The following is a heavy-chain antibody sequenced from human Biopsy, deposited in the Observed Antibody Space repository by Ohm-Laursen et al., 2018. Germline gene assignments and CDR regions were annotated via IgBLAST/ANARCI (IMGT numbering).Heavy chain of an antibody. V-gene: IGHV1-69*13. J-gene: IGHJ1*01. CDR1: GDTFSNYG. D-gene: IGHD3-9*01. CDR3: ATKLTGYFHH. Sequence: VKISCKAPGDTFSNYGVNWVRQAPGQGLEWLGGNIPILGTGNYAQKFQDRVTVAADTSTSTATMELRSLRSDDTAVYYCATKLTGYFHHWGQGTLVIVSS. CDR2: NIPILGTG.